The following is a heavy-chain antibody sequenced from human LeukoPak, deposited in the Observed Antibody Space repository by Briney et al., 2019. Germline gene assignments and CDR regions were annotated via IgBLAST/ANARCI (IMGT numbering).Heavy chain of an antibody. CDR1: GGSFSGYY. CDR3: ARLFNY. J-gene: IGHJ4*02. V-gene: IGHV4-34*01. CDR2: INHSGST. Sequence: SETLSLTCAVYGGSFSGYYWSWIRQPPGKGLEWIGEINHSGSTNYNPSLKSRVTISVDTSKNQFSLKLSSVTAADTAVYYCARLFNYWGQGTLVTVSS.